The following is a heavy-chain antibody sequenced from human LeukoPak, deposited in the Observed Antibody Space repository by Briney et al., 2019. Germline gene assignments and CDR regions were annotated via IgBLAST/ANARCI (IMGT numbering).Heavy chain of an antibody. J-gene: IGHJ4*02. D-gene: IGHD2-8*01. CDR1: GGTFSSYA. CDR2: IIPIFGTA. V-gene: IGHV1-69*01. CDR3: AREGKWNLDY. Sequence: SVKVSCKASGGTFSSYAISWVRQAPGQGLEWMGGIIPIFGTANYAQKFQGRVTITADESTSTAYMELRSLRSDDTAVYYCAREGKWNLDYWGQGTLVTVSS.